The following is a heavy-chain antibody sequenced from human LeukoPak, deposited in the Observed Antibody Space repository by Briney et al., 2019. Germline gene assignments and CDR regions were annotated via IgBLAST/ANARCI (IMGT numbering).Heavy chain of an antibody. CDR1: GFTFSSYG. Sequence: GGSLRLSCAASGFTFSSYGMHWVRQAPGKGLEWVAFIRYDGSNKYYADSVKGRFTISRDNSKNTLYLQMNSLRAEDTAVYYCAKDRGYSSSWYIDAFDIWGQGTMVTVSS. V-gene: IGHV3-30*02. D-gene: IGHD6-13*01. CDR2: IRYDGSNK. CDR3: AKDRGYSSSWYIDAFDI. J-gene: IGHJ3*02.